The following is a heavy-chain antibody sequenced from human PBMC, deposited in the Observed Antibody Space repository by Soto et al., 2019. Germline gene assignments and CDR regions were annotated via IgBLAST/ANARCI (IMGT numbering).Heavy chain of an antibody. CDR3: VRGASLNLDY. CDR1: GFTVSSNY. V-gene: IGHV3-53*01. J-gene: IGHJ4*02. CDR2: IYSGGST. D-gene: IGHD1-26*01. Sequence: PGGSLRLSCAASGFTVSSNYMSWVRQTPGKGLEWVSVIYSGGSTYYADSVKGRFTISRDNAKNSLYLQMNSLRAEDTAFYYCVRGASLNLDYWGQGTLVTVSS.